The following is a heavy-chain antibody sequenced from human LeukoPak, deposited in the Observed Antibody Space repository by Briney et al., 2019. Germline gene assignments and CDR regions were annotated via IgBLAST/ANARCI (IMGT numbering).Heavy chain of an antibody. V-gene: IGHV4-34*01. CDR3: ARGHTTLDY. J-gene: IGHJ4*02. D-gene: IGHD1-26*01. CDR1: GGSFSGYY. Sequence: SETLSLTCAVYGGSFSGYYWSWIRQPPGKGLEWIGEINHSGSTNYNPSLKSRVTISVDTPKNQFSLKLSSVTAADTAVYYCARGHTTLDYWGQGTLVTVSS. CDR2: INHSGST.